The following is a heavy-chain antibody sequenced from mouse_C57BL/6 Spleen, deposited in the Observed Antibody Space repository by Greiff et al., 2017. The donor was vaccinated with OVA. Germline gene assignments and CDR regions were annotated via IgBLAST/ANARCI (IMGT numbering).Heavy chain of an antibody. V-gene: IGHV1-63*01. CDR1: GYTFTNYW. CDR3: ASSGTEGAFDY. D-gene: IGHD4-1*01. J-gene: IGHJ2*01. CDR2: IYPGGGYT. Sequence: VQLQESGAELVRPGTSVKMSCKASGYTFTNYWIGWAKQRPGHGLEWIGDIYPGGGYTNYNEKFKGKATLTADKSSSTAYMQLSSLSSEDSAVYYCASSGTEGAFDYWGQGTTLTVSS.